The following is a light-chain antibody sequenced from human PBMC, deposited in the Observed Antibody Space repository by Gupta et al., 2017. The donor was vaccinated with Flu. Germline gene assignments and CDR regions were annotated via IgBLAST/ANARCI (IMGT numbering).Light chain of an antibody. J-gene: IGLJ2*01. CDR3: MISHSGSGAFV. CDR2: YNSVSDK. CDR1: SGIDVSIYR. Sequence: QAVLTQPSSLPAPLGASASLTSPLRSGIDVSIYRVFWYQRNAGSPPQFLLRYNSVSDKQHGSGVPSRFSGSTDASANAGILVIIGLQPEDEADYYCMISHSGSGAFVFGGGTRVTVL. V-gene: IGLV5-45*03.